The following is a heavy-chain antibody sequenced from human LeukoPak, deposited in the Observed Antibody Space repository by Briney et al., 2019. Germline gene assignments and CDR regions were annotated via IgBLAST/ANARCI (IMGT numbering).Heavy chain of an antibody. CDR1: GFIFSNYA. V-gene: IGHV3-30-3*01. J-gene: IGHJ4*02. CDR2: ISYDGSNK. CDR3: ARDARYHDILTGYPLFDY. D-gene: IGHD3-9*01. Sequence: PGGSLRLSCAASGFIFSNYAMHWVRQAPGKGLEWVAVISYDGSNKYYADSVKGRFTISRDNSKNTLYLQMNSLRAEDTAVYFCARDARYHDILTGYPLFDYWGQGTLVTVSS.